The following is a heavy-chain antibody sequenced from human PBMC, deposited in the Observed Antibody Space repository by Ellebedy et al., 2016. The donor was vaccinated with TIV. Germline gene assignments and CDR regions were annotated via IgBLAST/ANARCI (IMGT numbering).Heavy chain of an antibody. D-gene: IGHD1-26*01. CDR3: AKANSGSLGLFDY. V-gene: IGHV3-23*01. Sequence: GGSLRLXCAASGFTFSSYAMSWVRQAPGKGLEWVSAISGSGGSTYYADSVKGRFTISRDNSKNTLYLQMNSLRAEDTAVYYCAKANSGSLGLFDYWGQGTLVTVSS. CDR2: ISGSGGST. J-gene: IGHJ4*02. CDR1: GFTFSSYA.